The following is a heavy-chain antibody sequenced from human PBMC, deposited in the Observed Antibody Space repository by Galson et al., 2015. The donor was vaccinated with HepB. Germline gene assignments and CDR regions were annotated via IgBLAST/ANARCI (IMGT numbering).Heavy chain of an antibody. D-gene: IGHD1-26*01. Sequence: SLRLSCAASGFTFSSYAMSWVRQAPGKGLEWVSAISGSGGSTYYADSVKGRFTISRDNSKNTLYLQMNSLRAEDTAVYYCAKIVGATTGYYYYYGMDVWGQGTTVTVSS. CDR3: AKIVGATTGYYYYYGMDV. CDR2: ISGSGGST. CDR1: GFTFSSYA. J-gene: IGHJ6*02. V-gene: IGHV3-23*01.